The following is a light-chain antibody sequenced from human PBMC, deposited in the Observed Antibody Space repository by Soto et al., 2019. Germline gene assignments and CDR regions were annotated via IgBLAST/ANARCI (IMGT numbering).Light chain of an antibody. Sequence: IQMTQSPSSLSASVGDRVTIPCRASQGIKNYLVWYQQKPGKAPKLLIYAASSLQSGVPSRFSGSGSGTEFILTINGLQPDDFATYYCQQLNSYPPTFGGGTKVDIK. J-gene: IGKJ4*01. CDR1: QGIKNY. V-gene: IGKV1-17*01. CDR3: QQLNSYPPT. CDR2: AAS.